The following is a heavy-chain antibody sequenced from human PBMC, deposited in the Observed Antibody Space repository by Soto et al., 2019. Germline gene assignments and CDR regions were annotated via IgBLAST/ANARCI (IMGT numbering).Heavy chain of an antibody. V-gene: IGHV3-23*01. CDR3: AKEGTSGLYYFDY. J-gene: IGHJ4*02. CDR1: GFIFNNYA. Sequence: GGSLRLSCAASGFIFNNYAMSWVRRAPGRGLEWVSIISGSGDTSYYADSVKGRFTISRDNSRNTLYLQLNSLRAEDSAKYYCAKEGTSGLYYFDYWGPGTLVTVSS. CDR2: ISGSGDTS. D-gene: IGHD6-19*01.